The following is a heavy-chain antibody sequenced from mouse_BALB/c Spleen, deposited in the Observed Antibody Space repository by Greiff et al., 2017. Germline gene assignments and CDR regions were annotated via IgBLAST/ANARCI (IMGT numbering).Heavy chain of an antibody. V-gene: IGHV3-8*02. CDR1: GDSITSGY. Sequence: EVQRVESGPSLVKPSQTLSLTCSVTGDSITSGYWNWIRKFPGNKLEYMGYISYSGSTYYNPSLKSRISITRDTSKNQYYLQLNSVTTEDTATYYCARYSYDYEYYFDYWGQGTTLTVSS. CDR3: ARYSYDYEYYFDY. J-gene: IGHJ2*01. CDR2: ISYSGST. D-gene: IGHD2-4*01.